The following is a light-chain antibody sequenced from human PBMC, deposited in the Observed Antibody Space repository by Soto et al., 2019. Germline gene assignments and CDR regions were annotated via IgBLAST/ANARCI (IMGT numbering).Light chain of an antibody. J-gene: IGKJ2*01. CDR3: QQYNNWPYT. CDR1: QSVSSN. CDR2: GAS. Sequence: EIVMTQSPATLSVSPGERATLSCRASQSVSSNLAWYQQKPGQAPRLLIYGASTSATGIPARFSGSGSGPEFTLTISSLQSEDFAVYYCQQYNNWPYTFGQGTKLEIK. V-gene: IGKV3-15*01.